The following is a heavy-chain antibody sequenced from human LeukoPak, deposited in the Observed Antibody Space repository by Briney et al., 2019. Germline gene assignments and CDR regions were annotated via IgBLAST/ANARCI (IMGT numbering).Heavy chain of an antibody. CDR1: GFTFSGYA. CDR2: IWFDGSNT. J-gene: IGHJ3*02. D-gene: IGHD1-26*01. CDR3: ARGAQSGGYSGPFDI. Sequence: GGSLRLSCTPSGFTFSGYAMHWVRQAPGKGLGWVAVIWFDGSNTYYADSVKGRFTISRDNSKNTLYLQMNSLRAEDTAVYYCARGAQSGGYSGPFDIWGQGTMVTVYS. V-gene: IGHV3-33*01.